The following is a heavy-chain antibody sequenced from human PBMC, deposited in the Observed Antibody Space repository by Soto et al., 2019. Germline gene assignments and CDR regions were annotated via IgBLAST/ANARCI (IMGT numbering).Heavy chain of an antibody. V-gene: IGHV3-64D*08. D-gene: IGHD3-9*01. CDR2: ISSNGGST. CDR3: VSGVGYILNGYNSEWYGMDV. CDR1: GFTFSSYA. Sequence: HPGGSLRLSCSASGFTFSSYAMHWVRQAPGKGLEYVSAISSNGGSTYYADSVKGRFTISRDNSKNTLYLQMSSLRAEDTAVYYCVSGVGYILNGYNSEWYGMDVRGQGTTVSVSS. J-gene: IGHJ6*02.